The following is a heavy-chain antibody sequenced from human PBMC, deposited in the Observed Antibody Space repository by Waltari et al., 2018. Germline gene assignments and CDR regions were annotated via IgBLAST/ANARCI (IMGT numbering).Heavy chain of an antibody. J-gene: IGHJ4*02. CDR1: GFTFSSYS. CDR2: ISSSSSYI. CDR3: AYDSSGWFLFDY. Sequence: EVQLVESGGGLVKPGGSLSLSCAASGFTFSSYSMHWVRQAPGKGLEGVSSISSSSSYIYYADSVKGRFTISRDNAKNSLYLQMNSLRAEDTAVYYCAYDSSGWFLFDYWGQGTLVTVSS. V-gene: IGHV3-21*01. D-gene: IGHD6-19*01.